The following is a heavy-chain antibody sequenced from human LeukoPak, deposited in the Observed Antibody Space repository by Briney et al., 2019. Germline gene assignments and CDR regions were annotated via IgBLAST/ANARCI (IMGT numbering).Heavy chain of an antibody. D-gene: IGHD2/OR15-2a*01. V-gene: IGHV3-74*01. Sequence: GGSLRLSCAASGFIFTKYWMHWVRRAPGKGLVWVSHVNSDGSATSYADSVKGRFTISRDNAKNTVYLHMDSLRVEDTAVYYCTSFYETNWGQGTLVTVSS. CDR2: VNSDGSAT. CDR1: GFIFTKYW. J-gene: IGHJ4*02. CDR3: TSFYETN.